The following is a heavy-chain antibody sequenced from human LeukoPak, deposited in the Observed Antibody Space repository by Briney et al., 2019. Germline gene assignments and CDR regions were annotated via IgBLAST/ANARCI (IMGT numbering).Heavy chain of an antibody. CDR3: ARGSPYSSSWYYYYYYMDV. D-gene: IGHD6-13*01. V-gene: IGHV4-34*01. CDR1: GGSFSGYY. CDR2: INHSGST. J-gene: IGHJ6*03. Sequence: SETLSLTCAVYGGSFSGYYWSWIRQPPGKGLEWIGEINHSGSTNYNPSLKSRVTISVDTSKNQISLKLSSVTAADTAVYYCARGSPYSSSWYYYYYYMDVWGKGTTVTVSS.